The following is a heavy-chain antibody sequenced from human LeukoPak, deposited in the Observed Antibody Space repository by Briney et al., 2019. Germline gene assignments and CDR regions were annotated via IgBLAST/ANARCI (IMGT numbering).Heavy chain of an antibody. D-gene: IGHD1-26*01. J-gene: IGHJ4*02. Sequence: SETLSLTCDVYGGSFSGYYWSWIRQPPGKGLEWIGEINHSGSTNYNPSLKSRVTISVDTSKNQFSLKLSSVTAADTAVYYCARVSWGFDYWGQGTLVTVSS. CDR3: ARVSWGFDY. CDR2: INHSGST. V-gene: IGHV4-34*01. CDR1: GGSFSGYY.